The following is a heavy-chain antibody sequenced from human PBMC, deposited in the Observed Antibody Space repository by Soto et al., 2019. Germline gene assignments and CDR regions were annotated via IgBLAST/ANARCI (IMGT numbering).Heavy chain of an antibody. CDR2: ISGSGGST. V-gene: IGHV3-23*01. Sequence: GSLGLSCAASGFTFSSYAMSWVRQAPGKGLEWVSAISGSGGSTYYADSVKGRFTISRDNSKNTLYLQMNSLRAEDTAVYYCAKRWLAPSPLDYWGQGTLVTVSS. CDR3: AKRWLAPSPLDY. D-gene: IGHD6-19*01. CDR1: GFTFSSYA. J-gene: IGHJ4*02.